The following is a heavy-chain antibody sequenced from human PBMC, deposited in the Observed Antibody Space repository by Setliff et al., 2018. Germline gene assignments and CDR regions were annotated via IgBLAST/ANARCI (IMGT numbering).Heavy chain of an antibody. D-gene: IGHD1-1*01. CDR1: GDSISNDYW. J-gene: IGHJ4*02. Sequence: PSETLSLTCAVSGDSISNDYWWSWVRQPPERELEWIGEINQSGTTNYNPPLKGRATISVDNSKNQFSLNLNSVTVADTAVYFCARGVRTGHLDSWGQGTLVTVPQ. V-gene: IGHV4-4*02. CDR2: INQSGTT. CDR3: ARGVRTGHLDS.